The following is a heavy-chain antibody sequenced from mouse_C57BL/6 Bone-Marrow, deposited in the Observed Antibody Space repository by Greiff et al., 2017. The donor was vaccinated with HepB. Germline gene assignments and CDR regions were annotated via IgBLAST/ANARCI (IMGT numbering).Heavy chain of an antibody. CDR1: GFNIKDYY. D-gene: IGHD5-5*01. CDR3: AWTTYGYYAMDY. J-gene: IGHJ4*01. Sequence: VHVKQSGAELVKPGASVKLSCTASGFNIKDYYMHWVKQRTEQGLEWIGRIDPEDGDTKYAPKFQGKATITADTSSNTAYLQLSSLTSDDTAVYYSAWTTYGYYAMDYWGQGTSVTVSS. CDR2: IDPEDGDT. V-gene: IGHV14-2*01.